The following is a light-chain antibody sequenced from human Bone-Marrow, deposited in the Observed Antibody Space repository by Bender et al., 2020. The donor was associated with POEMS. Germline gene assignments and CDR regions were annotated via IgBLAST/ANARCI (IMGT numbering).Light chain of an antibody. CDR2: SSH. CDR1: SSNIGAHA. Sequence: QSVLTQPPSASGTPGQRVTIPCSGGSSNIGAHAVNWYQHLPGTAPTHLIYSSHRRPSEVPDRCSGSRSGTSASLASSGLQAEDEADYYCEVGHDSLNGWVFGGGTKL. CDR3: EVGHDSLNGWV. J-gene: IGLJ3*02. V-gene: IGLV1-44*01.